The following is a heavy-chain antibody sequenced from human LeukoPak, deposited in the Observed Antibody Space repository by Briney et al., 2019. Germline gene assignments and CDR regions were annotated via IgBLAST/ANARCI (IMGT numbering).Heavy chain of an antibody. Sequence: ASVKVSCKVSGYILTELSMHWVRQAPGKGLEWMGGFDPEDGETIYAQKFQGRVTMTEDTSTDTAYMELSSLRSEDTAVYYCATAVPQYYDILTGYPGGAFDIWGQGTMVTVSS. CDR3: ATAVPQYYDILTGYPGGAFDI. V-gene: IGHV1-24*01. D-gene: IGHD3-9*01. J-gene: IGHJ3*02. CDR1: GYILTELS. CDR2: FDPEDGET.